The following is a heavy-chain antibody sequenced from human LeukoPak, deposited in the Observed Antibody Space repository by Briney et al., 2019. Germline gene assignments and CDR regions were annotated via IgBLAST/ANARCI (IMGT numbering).Heavy chain of an antibody. Sequence: GGSLRLSCAASGFTFSSYSMNWVRQAPGKGLEWVSSISSSSSYIYYADSVKGRFTISRDNAKNSPYLQMNSLRAEDTAVYYCARDRNYYDSSGYLQVFAFDIWGQGTMVTVSS. CDR3: ARDRNYYDSSGYLQVFAFDI. CDR1: GFTFSSYS. D-gene: IGHD3-22*01. V-gene: IGHV3-21*01. CDR2: ISSSSSYI. J-gene: IGHJ3*02.